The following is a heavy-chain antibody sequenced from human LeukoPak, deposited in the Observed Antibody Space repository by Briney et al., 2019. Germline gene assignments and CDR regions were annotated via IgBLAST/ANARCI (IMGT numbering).Heavy chain of an antibody. CDR2: IYPGDSDS. V-gene: IGHV5-51*01. CDR1: GYRFTTYW. J-gene: IGHJ4*02. D-gene: IGHD6-19*01. Sequence: GESLKISCKGSGYRFTTYWLGWVRQMPGKGLEWMGIIYPGDSDSRYSPSFQGQVTISADKSISTAYLQWSSLKASDSAMYYCATGAIGVAGPHYWGQGTLLTVSS. CDR3: ATGAIGVAGPHY.